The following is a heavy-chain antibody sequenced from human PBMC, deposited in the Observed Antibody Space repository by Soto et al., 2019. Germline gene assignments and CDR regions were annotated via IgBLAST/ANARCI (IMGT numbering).Heavy chain of an antibody. CDR1: GGTFSNYA. CDR3: AIRGERDYYDPRGYG. Sequence: QVQLVQSGAEVKKPGSSVKVSCKASGGTFSNYALSWVRQAPGQGLEWMGDIIPIFGTTNNAQKCQGRVTITADEATRPAYMERRSLRSEDTAVYYCAIRGERDYYDPRGYGWGQGTLGTVSS. CDR2: IIPIFGTT. D-gene: IGHD3-22*01. V-gene: IGHV1-69*12. J-gene: IGHJ1*01.